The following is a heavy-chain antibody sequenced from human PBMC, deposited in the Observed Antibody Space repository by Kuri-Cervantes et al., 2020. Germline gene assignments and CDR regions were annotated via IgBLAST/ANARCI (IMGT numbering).Heavy chain of an antibody. D-gene: IGHD3-10*01. Sequence: GSLRLSCTVSDGSISSYYCSWIRQPPGKGLEWIGYIYYSGSTNYNPSLKNRVTISVDTSKNQFSPNLSSVTAADTAVYYCARPIYYGSGSYAFWSQGTLVTVSS. CDR2: IYYSGST. J-gene: IGHJ4*02. V-gene: IGHV4-59*12. CDR3: ARPIYYGSGSYAF. CDR1: DGSISSYY.